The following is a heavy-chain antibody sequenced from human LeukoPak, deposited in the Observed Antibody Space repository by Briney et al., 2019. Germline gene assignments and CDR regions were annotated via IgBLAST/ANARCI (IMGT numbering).Heavy chain of an antibody. CDR3: ARDREDFTIPYFDY. D-gene: IGHD3-3*01. CDR2: INTDGSIT. J-gene: IGHJ4*02. Sequence: GGSLRLSCAASGFTFSNYWMHWVRQAPGKGLVWVSRINTDGSITSYADSVKGRFTISRDNAKNTLYLQMNSLRAEDTAVYYCARDREDFTIPYFDYWGQGTLVTVSS. V-gene: IGHV3-74*01. CDR1: GFTFSNYW.